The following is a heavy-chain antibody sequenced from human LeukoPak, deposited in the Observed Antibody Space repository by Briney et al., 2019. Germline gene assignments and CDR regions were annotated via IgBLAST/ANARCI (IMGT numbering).Heavy chain of an antibody. Sequence: GGLLRLSRATSGFPFSSYGIRWGRQAPGKGMDWVAVIWNDGSNKYHEDSVKGRFTISRDNSKNTLYLQMNSLRAEDTAVYYCARGRGYGSESSPIFDYWGQGTLVTVSS. V-gene: IGHV3-33*01. J-gene: IGHJ4*02. CDR1: GFPFSSYG. D-gene: IGHD3-10*01. CDR2: IWNDGSNK. CDR3: ARGRGYGSESSPIFDY.